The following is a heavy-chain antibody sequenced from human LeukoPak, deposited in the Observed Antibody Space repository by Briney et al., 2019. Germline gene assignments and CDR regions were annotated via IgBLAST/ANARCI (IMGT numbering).Heavy chain of an antibody. J-gene: IGHJ5*01. D-gene: IGHD1-20*01. Sequence: GASVKVSCKASGYTFSGYSMHWVRQAPGQGLVWMGRINPNSGVTYYAQKFQGRVTMTSDTSITTAYMELSSLTSDDTATYYCARDASNWSAFDSWGQGTLVIVSS. CDR1: GYTFSGYS. CDR2: INPNSGVT. CDR3: ARDASNWSAFDS. V-gene: IGHV1-2*06.